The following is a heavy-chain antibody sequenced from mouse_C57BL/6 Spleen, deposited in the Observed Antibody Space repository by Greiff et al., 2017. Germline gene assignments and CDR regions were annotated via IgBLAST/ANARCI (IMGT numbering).Heavy chain of an antibody. J-gene: IGHJ4*01. CDR1: GFTFSDYG. Sequence: EVTLQESGGGLVKPGGSLKLSCAASGFTFSDYGMHWVRQAPEKGLEWVAYISSGSSTIYYADTVKGRFTISRDNAKNTLFLQMTSLRSEDTAVYDCERMGSSPYYYAMDYWGQGTSVTVSS. CDR3: ERMGSSPYYYAMDY. V-gene: IGHV5-17*01. D-gene: IGHD1-1*01. CDR2: ISSGSSTI.